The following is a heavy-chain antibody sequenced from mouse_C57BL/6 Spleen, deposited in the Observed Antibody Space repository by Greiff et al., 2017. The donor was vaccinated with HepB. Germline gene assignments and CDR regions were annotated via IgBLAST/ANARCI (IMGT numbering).Heavy chain of an antibody. Sequence: QVQLQQSGAELVKPGASVKLSCKASGYTFTSYWMHWVKQRPGQGLEWIGMIHPNSGSTNYNEKFKSKATLTVDKSSSTAYMQLSSLTSEDSAVYYCARGGGLRPYWYFDVWGTGTTVTVSS. CDR1: GYTFTSYW. V-gene: IGHV1-64*01. D-gene: IGHD2-4*01. J-gene: IGHJ1*03. CDR3: ARGGGLRPYWYFDV. CDR2: IHPNSGST.